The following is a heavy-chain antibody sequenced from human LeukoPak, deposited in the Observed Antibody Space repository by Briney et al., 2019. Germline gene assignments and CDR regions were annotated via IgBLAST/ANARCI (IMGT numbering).Heavy chain of an antibody. Sequence: GGSLRLSCVASAFTFARHWMSWVRQAPGQPLEWVATIRQDGVTKYYLDSVKGRFIISRDNARNSLYLQMNSLRAEDTALYYCAKDIVQNLNDAFDIWGQGTMVTVSS. V-gene: IGHV3-7*03. CDR1: AFTFARHW. CDR2: IRQDGVTK. D-gene: IGHD2/OR15-2a*01. J-gene: IGHJ3*02. CDR3: AKDIVQNLNDAFDI.